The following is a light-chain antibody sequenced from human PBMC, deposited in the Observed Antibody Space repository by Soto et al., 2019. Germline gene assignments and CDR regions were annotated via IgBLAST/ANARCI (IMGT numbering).Light chain of an antibody. CDR2: EVT. Sequence: QSALTQPASVSGSPGQSITMSCSGTSEDVGGYNYVSWYQHYPGKAPKLLIYEVTNRPSGLSDRFSGSKSGNTASLTISGLQAEDEADYYCSSYTSSNTLVFGTGTKLTVL. V-gene: IGLV2-14*01. CDR3: SSYTSSNTLV. J-gene: IGLJ1*01. CDR1: SEDVGGYNY.